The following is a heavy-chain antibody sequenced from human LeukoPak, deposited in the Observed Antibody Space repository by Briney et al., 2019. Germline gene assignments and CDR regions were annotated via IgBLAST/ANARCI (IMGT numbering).Heavy chain of an antibody. V-gene: IGHV4-34*01. CDR1: GGSFSGYY. D-gene: IGHD6-19*01. CDR3: ARGGLSRWLVTSRHFDL. J-gene: IGHJ2*01. Sequence: SETLSLTCAVYGGSFSGYYWSWIRQPPGKGLEWIGEINHSGSTNYNPSLKSRVTISVDTSKNRFSLKLSSVTAADTAVYYCARGGLSRWLVTSRHFDLWGRGTLVTVSS. CDR2: INHSGST.